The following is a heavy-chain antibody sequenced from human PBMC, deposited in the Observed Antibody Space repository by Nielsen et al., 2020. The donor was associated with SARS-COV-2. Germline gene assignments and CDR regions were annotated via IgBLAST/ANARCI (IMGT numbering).Heavy chain of an antibody. CDR2: IWPDGSVK. CDR3: ARENKVGDADGFDI. J-gene: IGHJ3*02. V-gene: IGHV3-33*01. Sequence: GESLKISCAASAFSFSYYAMHWVRQAPGKGLEWVAAIWPDGSVKEYADSVKGRFTISRDNAKNTLYLQMNSLRAEDTAVYYCARENKVGDADGFDIWGQGTMVTVSS. D-gene: IGHD1-26*01. CDR1: AFSFSYYA.